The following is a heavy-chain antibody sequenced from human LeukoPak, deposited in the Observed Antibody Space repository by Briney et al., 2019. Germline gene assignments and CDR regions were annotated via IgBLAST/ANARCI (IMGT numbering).Heavy chain of an antibody. V-gene: IGHV3-23*01. Sequence: GGTLRLSCAASGFTFSSYGMSWVRQAPGKGLEWVSAISGSGGSTYYADSVKGRFTISRDNSKNTLYLQMNSLRAEDTAVYYCAKYSTSWFDYWGQGTLVTVSS. CDR3: AKYSTSWFDY. D-gene: IGHD6-13*01. J-gene: IGHJ5*01. CDR1: GFTFSSYG. CDR2: ISGSGGST.